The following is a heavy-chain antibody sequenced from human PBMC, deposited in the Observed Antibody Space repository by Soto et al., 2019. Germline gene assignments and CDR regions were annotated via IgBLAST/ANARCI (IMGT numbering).Heavy chain of an antibody. D-gene: IGHD5-12*01. CDR3: ARLVEMATMGPDYYYGMDV. Sequence: SVKVSCKASGDTFSSYAISWVRQAPGQGLEWMGGIIPIFGTANYAQKFQGRVTITADKSTSTAYMELSSLRSEDTAVYYCARLVEMATMGPDYYYGMDVWGQGTTVTVSS. V-gene: IGHV1-69*06. J-gene: IGHJ6*02. CDR1: GDTFSSYA. CDR2: IIPIFGTA.